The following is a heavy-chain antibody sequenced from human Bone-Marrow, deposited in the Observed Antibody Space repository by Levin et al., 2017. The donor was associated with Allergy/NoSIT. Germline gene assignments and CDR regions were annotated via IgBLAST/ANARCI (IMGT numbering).Heavy chain of an antibody. V-gene: IGHV3-49*03. CDR3: TRVGDYITIVGVVDY. D-gene: IGHD3-3*01. CDR2: IRSKAYGGTT. CDR1: GFTFGDYA. J-gene: IGHJ4*02. Sequence: PGGSLRLSCTASGFTFGDYAMSWFRQAPGKGLEWVGFIRSKAYGGTTEYAASVKGRFTISRDDSKSIAYLQMNSLKTEDTAVYYCTRVGDYITIVGVVDYWGQGTLVTVSS.